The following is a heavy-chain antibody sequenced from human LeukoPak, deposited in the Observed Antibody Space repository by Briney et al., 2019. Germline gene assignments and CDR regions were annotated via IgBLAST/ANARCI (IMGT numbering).Heavy chain of an antibody. CDR3: ARDRGGCSGGSCYSGGYYYYYMDV. CDR2: IYYSGST. V-gene: IGHV4-39*07. J-gene: IGHJ6*03. Sequence: SETLSLTCTVSGGSISSSSYYWGWIRQPPGKGLEWIGSIYYSGSTYYNPSLKSRVTISVDTSKNQFSLKLSSVTAADTAVYYCARDRGGCSGGSCYSGGYYYYYMDVWGKGTTVTVSS. CDR1: GGSISSSSYY. D-gene: IGHD2-15*01.